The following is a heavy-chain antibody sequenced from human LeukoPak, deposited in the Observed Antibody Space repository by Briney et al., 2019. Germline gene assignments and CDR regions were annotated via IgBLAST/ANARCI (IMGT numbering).Heavy chain of an antibody. Sequence: GGSLRLSCAASGFTFSDYAMSWVRQAPGKGLEWVAVVWYDGTNKYYADSVKGRFTISRDNSKNTLYLQINSLRAEDTAVYYCTREFLRSFDYWGQGTLVTVPS. J-gene: IGHJ4*02. V-gene: IGHV3-33*08. CDR3: TREFLRSFDY. CDR1: GFTFSDYA. CDR2: VWYDGTNK. D-gene: IGHD2/OR15-2a*01.